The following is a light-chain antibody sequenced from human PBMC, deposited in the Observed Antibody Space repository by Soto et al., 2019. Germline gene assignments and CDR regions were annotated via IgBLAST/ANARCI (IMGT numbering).Light chain of an antibody. CDR2: AAS. J-gene: IGKJ2*01. CDR1: QYISSH. CDR3: QHVHAYPHT. V-gene: IGKV1-9*01. Sequence: DVQLTQSPTFLSASVGDRVTITCRASQYISSHLAWYQQIPGKGPKLLIYAASTLQSGVPSRFSGSGSGTDFTLAISSLQPEDFATYYCQHVHAYPHTFGQGTKLEIK.